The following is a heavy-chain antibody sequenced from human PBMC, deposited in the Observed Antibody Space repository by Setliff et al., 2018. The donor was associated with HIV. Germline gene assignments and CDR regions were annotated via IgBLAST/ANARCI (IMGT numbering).Heavy chain of an antibody. CDR3: AKDPRGSMVRGLISYFDP. V-gene: IGHV3-53*01. Sequence: GGSLRLSCVASGIAVSGIYMTWVRQAPGKGLEWVSVINGGTTTYYADSVKGRFIISRDNSKNTLYLQMNSLRAQDTAIYYCAKDPRGSMVRGLISYFDPWGQGTLVTVSS. J-gene: IGHJ5*02. D-gene: IGHD3-10*01. CDR1: GIAVSGIY. CDR2: INGGTTT.